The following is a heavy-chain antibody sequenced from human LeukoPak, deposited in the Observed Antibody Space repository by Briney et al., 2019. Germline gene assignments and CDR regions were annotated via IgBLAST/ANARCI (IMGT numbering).Heavy chain of an antibody. CDR1: GFTFSSYA. D-gene: IGHD2-15*01. Sequence: GGSLRLSCAASGFTFSSYAMHWVRQAPGKGLEWVAVISYDGSNKYYADSVKGRFTISRDNSKNTLYLQMNSLRAEDTAVYYCAREGPIVVVVAAAHFDYWGQGTLVTVSS. J-gene: IGHJ4*02. CDR2: ISYDGSNK. V-gene: IGHV3-30-3*01. CDR3: AREGPIVVVVAAAHFDY.